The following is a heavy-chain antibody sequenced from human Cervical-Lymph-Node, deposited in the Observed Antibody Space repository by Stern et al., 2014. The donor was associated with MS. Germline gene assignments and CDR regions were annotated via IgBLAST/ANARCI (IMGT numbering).Heavy chain of an antibody. Sequence: QMQLVQSGGDVVQPGRSLRLSCAASGFTFNTYGMHWVRQAPGKGLEWVAIIWHDGSNKYYADSVKGRFTISRDNSKNTLYLQMNSLRAEDTAVYYCARDACGGDCYGSQDYWGQGSLVTVSS. CDR1: GFTFNTYG. CDR3: ARDACGGDCYGSQDY. D-gene: IGHD2-21*02. CDR2: IWHDGSNK. J-gene: IGHJ4*02. V-gene: IGHV3-33*01.